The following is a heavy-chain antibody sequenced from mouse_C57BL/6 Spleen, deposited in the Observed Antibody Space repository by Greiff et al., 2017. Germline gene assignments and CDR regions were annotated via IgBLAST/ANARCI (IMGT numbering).Heavy chain of an antibody. J-gene: IGHJ3*01. V-gene: IGHV14-4*01. Sequence: EVQLQQSGAELVRPGASVTLSCTASGFNIKDDYMHWVKQRPEQGLEWIGWIDPENGDTEYASKFQGKATITADTSSNTAYLQLSSLTSEDTAVYYCTLLYYGSSYGAYWGQGTLVTVSA. CDR2: IDPENGDT. CDR3: TLLYYGSSYGAY. D-gene: IGHD1-1*01. CDR1: GFNIKDDY.